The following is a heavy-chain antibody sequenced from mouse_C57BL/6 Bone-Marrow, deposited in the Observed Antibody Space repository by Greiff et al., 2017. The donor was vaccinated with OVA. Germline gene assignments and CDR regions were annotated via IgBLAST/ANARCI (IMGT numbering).Heavy chain of an antibody. Sequence: QVQLQQPGAELVRPGTSVKLSCKASGYTFTNYWMNWVKQRPGQGLEWIGVIAPSDSYINYNQKFKGRATLTVDTSSSTAYMHLSSLTSEDSAVYYCAHYGSRLDLHYWGQGTSLTVSS. V-gene: IGHV1-59*01. CDR2: IAPSDSYI. CDR3: AHYGSRLDLHY. CDR1: GYTFTNYW. J-gene: IGHJ2*02. D-gene: IGHD1-1*01.